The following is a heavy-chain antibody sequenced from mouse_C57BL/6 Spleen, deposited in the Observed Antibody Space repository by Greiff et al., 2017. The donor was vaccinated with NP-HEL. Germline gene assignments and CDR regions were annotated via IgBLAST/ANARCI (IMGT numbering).Heavy chain of an antibody. J-gene: IGHJ2*01. CDR1: GSTFTSYW. Sequence: QVQLQQPGAELVKPGASVKLSCKASGSTFTSYWMQWVKQRPGQGLEWIGEIDPSDSYTNYNQKFKGKATLTVDTSSSTAYMQLSSLTSEDSAVYYCARDGNSFDYWGQGTTLTVSS. V-gene: IGHV1-50*01. CDR3: ARDGNSFDY. D-gene: IGHD2-1*01. CDR2: IDPSDSYT.